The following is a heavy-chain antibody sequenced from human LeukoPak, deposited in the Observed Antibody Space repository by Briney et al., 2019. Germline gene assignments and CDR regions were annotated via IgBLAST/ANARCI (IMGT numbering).Heavy chain of an antibody. J-gene: IGHJ6*02. D-gene: IGHD4-17*01. Sequence: SETLSLTCTVSGGSISYYYRSWIRQSPGKGLEWIGYIYYSGTTNYNPSLKSRVTISVDTSKNQFSLQLRSVTAADTAVYYCAREDPQTTVPEGMDVWGQGTTVTVSS. CDR3: AREDPQTTVPEGMDV. V-gene: IGHV4-59*01. CDR2: IYYSGTT. CDR1: GGSISYYY.